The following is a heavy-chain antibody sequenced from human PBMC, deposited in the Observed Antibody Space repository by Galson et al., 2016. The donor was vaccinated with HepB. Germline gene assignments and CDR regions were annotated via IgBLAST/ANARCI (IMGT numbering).Heavy chain of an antibody. D-gene: IGHD2-21*01. CDR2: MSSSGSTM. CDR3: ARGLKKIL. Sequence: PGKGLEFVSYMSSSGSTMYYADSVRGRFTMSRDNAKKSLYLQMNSLRDEDTAVYYCARGLKKILWGRGTLVTVSS. J-gene: IGHJ4*02. V-gene: IGHV3-11*01.